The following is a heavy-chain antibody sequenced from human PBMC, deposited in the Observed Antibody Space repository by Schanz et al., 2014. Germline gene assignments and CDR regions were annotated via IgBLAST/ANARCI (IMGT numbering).Heavy chain of an antibody. CDR2: ISHSGGSK. CDR1: GFTFSSYS. J-gene: IGHJ6*02. CDR3: AKGMGYCSGGTCYDYYYYGLDV. D-gene: IGHD2-15*01. V-gene: IGHV3-23*01. Sequence: EGQLLESGGGLIQPGGSLRLSCAASGFTFSSYSMNWVRQAPGKGLEWVSSISHSGGSKYYADSVKGRFTISRDNSENTLYLQMNSLSADDTAVFYCAKGMGYCSGGTCYDYYYYGLDVWGQGTTVTVSS.